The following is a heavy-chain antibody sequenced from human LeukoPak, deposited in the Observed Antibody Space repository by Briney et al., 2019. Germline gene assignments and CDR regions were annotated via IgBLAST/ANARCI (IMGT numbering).Heavy chain of an antibody. CDR2: IYYSGST. V-gene: IGHV4-31*03. CDR3: ARGAMSGSGSYYALMSYYFDY. J-gene: IGHJ4*02. CDR1: GGSISSGGYY. D-gene: IGHD3-10*01. Sequence: SETLSLTCTVSGGSISSGGYYWSWIRQHPGKGLEWIGYIYYSGSTYYNPSLKSRVTISVDTSKNQFSLKLSSVTAADTAVYYCARGAMSGSGSYYALMSYYFDYWGQGTLVTVSS.